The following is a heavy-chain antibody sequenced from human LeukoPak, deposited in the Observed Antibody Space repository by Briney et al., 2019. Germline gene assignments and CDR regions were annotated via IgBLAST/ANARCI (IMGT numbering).Heavy chain of an antibody. CDR3: ARDYYGSGSLLGY. CDR1: GYTFTSYY. D-gene: IGHD3-10*01. J-gene: IGHJ4*02. CDR2: ISPSVGTT. V-gene: IGHV1-46*04. Sequence: ASVKVSCKASGYTFTSYYIHWVRQAPGQGLEWMGIISPSVGTTTYAQKLEGRVTMTRDTSTTTVYIELRSLRSEDTAVYYCARDYYGSGSLLGYWGQGTLVTVSS.